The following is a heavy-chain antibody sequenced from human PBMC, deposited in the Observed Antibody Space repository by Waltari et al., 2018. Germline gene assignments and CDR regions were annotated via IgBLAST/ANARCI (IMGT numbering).Heavy chain of an antibody. J-gene: IGHJ4*02. V-gene: IGHV1-69*13. Sequence: QVQLVQSGAEVKKPGSSVKVSCKASGGTFSSYAISWVRQAPGQGLEWMGGTIPFFGTANYARKFKGRVTITADESTSTAYRRLSSLGSEDRAVYYCAGDAGAIIADWGQGTLVTVSS. CDR1: GGTFSSYA. D-gene: IGHD7-27*01. CDR2: TIPFFGTA. CDR3: AGDAGAIIAD.